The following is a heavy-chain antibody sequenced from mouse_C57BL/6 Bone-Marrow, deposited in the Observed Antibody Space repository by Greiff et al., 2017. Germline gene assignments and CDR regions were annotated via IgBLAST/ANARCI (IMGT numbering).Heavy chain of an antibody. J-gene: IGHJ3*01. V-gene: IGHV1-26*01. Sequence: VQLQQSGPELVKPGASVKISCKASGYTFTDYYMNWVKQSHGKSLEWIGDINPNNGGTSYNQKFKGKATLTVDKSSSTAYMELRSLTSEDSAVYYCARERGTLWLRRSWFAYWGQGTLVTVSA. D-gene: IGHD2-2*01. CDR1: GYTFTDYY. CDR3: ARERGTLWLRRSWFAY. CDR2: INPNNGGT.